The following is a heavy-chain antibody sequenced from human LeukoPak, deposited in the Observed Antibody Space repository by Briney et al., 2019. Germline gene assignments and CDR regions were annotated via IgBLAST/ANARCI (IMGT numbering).Heavy chain of an antibody. J-gene: IGHJ6*03. V-gene: IGHV3-43D*03. CDR2: ISWDGGST. Sequence: GGSPRLSCAASGFTFDDYAMHWVRQAPGKGLEWVSLISWDGGSTYYADSVKGRFTISRDNSKNSLYLQMNSLRAEDTALYYCAKAVALHYYYMDVWGKGTTVTVSS. CDR1: GFTFDDYA. CDR3: AKAVALHYYYMDV. D-gene: IGHD2-15*01.